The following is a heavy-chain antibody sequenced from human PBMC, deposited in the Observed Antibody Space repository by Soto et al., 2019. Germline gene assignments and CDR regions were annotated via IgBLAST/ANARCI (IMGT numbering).Heavy chain of an antibody. Sequence: QVQLVESGGGVVQPGRSLRLSCAASGFTFSSYAMHWVRQAPGKGLEWVAVISYDGSNKYYADSVKGRFTISRDNSKNTLYLQRNSLSAEDTAVYYCARESGYSSSHFDYWGQGTLVTVSS. J-gene: IGHJ4*02. V-gene: IGHV3-30-3*01. CDR1: GFTFSSYA. D-gene: IGHD6-13*01. CDR2: ISYDGSNK. CDR3: ARESGYSSSHFDY.